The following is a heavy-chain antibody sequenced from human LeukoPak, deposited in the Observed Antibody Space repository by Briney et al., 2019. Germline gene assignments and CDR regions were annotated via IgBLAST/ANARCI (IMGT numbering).Heavy chain of an antibody. V-gene: IGHV3-33*01. Sequence: PGGSLRLSCAASGFTFSSYGMHWVRQAPGKRLEWVAVIWYDGSDKYYADSVKGRFTISRDNSRNTLYLQMNSLRAEDTAVYYCATDQGIYWGQGILVSVSS. CDR3: ATDQGIY. CDR1: GFTFSSYG. J-gene: IGHJ4*02. CDR2: IWYDGSDK.